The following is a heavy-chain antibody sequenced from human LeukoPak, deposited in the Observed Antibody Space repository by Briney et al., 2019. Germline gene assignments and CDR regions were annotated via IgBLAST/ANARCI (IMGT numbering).Heavy chain of an antibody. V-gene: IGHV4-30-4*01. Sequence: SQTLSLTCTVSGGSISSGDYYWGWIRQPPGKGLEWIGYIYYSGSTYYNPSLKSRVTISVDTSKNQFSLKLSSVTAADTAVYYCARDHGFLEWLLLPPTEWGQGTLVTVSS. J-gene: IGHJ4*02. CDR3: ARDHGFLEWLLLPPTE. CDR2: IYYSGST. CDR1: GGSISSGDYY. D-gene: IGHD3-3*01.